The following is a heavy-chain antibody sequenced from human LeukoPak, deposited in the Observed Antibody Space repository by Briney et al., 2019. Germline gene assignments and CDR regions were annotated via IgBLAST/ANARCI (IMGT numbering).Heavy chain of an antibody. J-gene: IGHJ4*02. CDR1: GFTFSTQA. Sequence: PGGSLRLSCIVSGFTFSTQAMSWVRQAPGKGLEWVSTISTSGGSTYYGESVKGRFTISRDNSKNTLYLQMNSLRAEDTAVYYCARGSIVVVVAARGLMDYWGQGTLVTVSS. CDR3: ARGSIVVVVAARGLMDY. D-gene: IGHD2-15*01. V-gene: IGHV3-23*01. CDR2: ISTSGGST.